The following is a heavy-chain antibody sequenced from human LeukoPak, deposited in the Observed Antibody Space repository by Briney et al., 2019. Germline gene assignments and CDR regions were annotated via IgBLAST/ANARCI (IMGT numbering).Heavy chain of an antibody. J-gene: IGHJ4*02. CDR2: IYYSGST. Sequence: PSETLSLTCTVSGGSISSGGYYWSWIRQHPGKGLEWIGYIYYSGSTYYNPSLKSRVTISVDTSKNQFSLKLSSVTAADTAVYYCARVGSGGAAYFDYWGQGTLVTVSS. V-gene: IGHV4-31*03. D-gene: IGHD2-15*01. CDR3: ARVGSGGAAYFDY. CDR1: GGSISSGGYY.